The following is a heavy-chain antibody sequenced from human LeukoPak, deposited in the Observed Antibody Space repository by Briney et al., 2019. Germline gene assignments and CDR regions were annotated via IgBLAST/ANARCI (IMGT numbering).Heavy chain of an antibody. Sequence: PSETLSLTCTVSGGSISSGGYYWSWIRQHPGKGLEWIGYIYYSGSTYYNLSLKSRVTISVDTSKNQFSLKLSSVTAADTAVYYCARDQYSYGFGDAFDIWGQGTMVTVSS. CDR1: GGSISSGGYY. CDR2: IYYSGST. J-gene: IGHJ3*02. CDR3: ARDQYSYGFGDAFDI. D-gene: IGHD5-18*01. V-gene: IGHV4-31*03.